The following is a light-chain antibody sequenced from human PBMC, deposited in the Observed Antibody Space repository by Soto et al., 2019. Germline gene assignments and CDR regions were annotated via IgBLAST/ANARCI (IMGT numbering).Light chain of an antibody. CDR2: GAS. CDR1: QSVSSSY. CDR3: QQYGSSP. J-gene: IGKJ1*01. Sequence: EIVLTQSPGTLSLSPGERATLSCRASQSVSSSYLAWYQQKPGQAPRLLIYGASSRATGIPDRFSGSGSGKDFTLTISRLEPEDFAVYYCQQYGSSPFGQGTKV. V-gene: IGKV3-20*01.